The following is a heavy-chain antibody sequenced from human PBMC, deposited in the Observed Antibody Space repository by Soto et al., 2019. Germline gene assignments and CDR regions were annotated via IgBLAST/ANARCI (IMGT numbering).Heavy chain of an antibody. CDR1: GLTFRSYW. D-gene: IGHD2-15*01. CDR2: INTDGSVA. J-gene: IGHJ4*02. Sequence: GGSLRLSCAASGLTFRSYWMHWVRQAPGKGLVWVSRINTDGSVAMYVDSVKGRFTISRDNAKNTLYLQMNSLRAEDTAVYYCARGDSASSGGSATFDYWGLGTLVTVSS. CDR3: ARGDSASSGGSATFDY. V-gene: IGHV3-74*03.